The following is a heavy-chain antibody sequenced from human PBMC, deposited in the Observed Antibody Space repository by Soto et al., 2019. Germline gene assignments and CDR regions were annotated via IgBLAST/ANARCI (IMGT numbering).Heavy chain of an antibody. CDR2: INSDGSRT. Sequence: EVQLVESGGGLGQPGGSLRPSCAASGFTFSTYWMHWVRQAPGKGLVWVSRINSDGSRTNYADSVKGRFTSFRDNAKNTGYLQLNSLTAEDTAVYYCATVATVSYAWFDPWGQGTLVTVSS. V-gene: IGHV3-74*01. D-gene: IGHD1-26*01. J-gene: IGHJ5*02. CDR3: ATVATVSYAWFDP. CDR1: GFTFSTYW.